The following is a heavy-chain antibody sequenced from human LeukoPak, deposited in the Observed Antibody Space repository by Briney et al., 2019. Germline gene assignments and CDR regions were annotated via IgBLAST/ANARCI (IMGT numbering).Heavy chain of an antibody. CDR2: INPYNGNT. V-gene: IGHV1-18*01. J-gene: IGHJ5*02. CDR1: DYTFISYG. CDR3: ARDRGGSGSYSWFDP. D-gene: IGHD3-10*01. Sequence: ASVKVSCKASDYTFISYGISWVRQAPGQGLEWMGWINPYNGNTNYVQKLQGRVTMTTETSTSTAYMELRSLRSDDTAVYYCARDRGGSGSYSWFDPWGQGTLVTVSS.